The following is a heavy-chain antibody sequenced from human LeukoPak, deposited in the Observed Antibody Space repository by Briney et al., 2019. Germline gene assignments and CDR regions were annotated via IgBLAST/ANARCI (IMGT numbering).Heavy chain of an antibody. D-gene: IGHD4-17*01. CDR3: ALGGWDYAPQSSSDFDY. J-gene: IGHJ4*02. V-gene: IGHV3-7*01. CDR2: IKEDGSKK. Sequence: GGSLRLFCAASGFTFSSYWMSWVRQAPGKGLEWVANIKEDGSKKSYVDSLKGRFTIARDNAKNSLYLQMDSLRAEDTAVYYCALGGWDYAPQSSSDFDYWGQGTLVTVSS. CDR1: GFTFSSYW.